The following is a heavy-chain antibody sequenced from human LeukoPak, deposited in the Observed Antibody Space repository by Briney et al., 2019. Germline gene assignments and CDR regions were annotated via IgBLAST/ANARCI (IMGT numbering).Heavy chain of an antibody. CDR2: ISYSGIT. Sequence: PSETLSLTCTVSGGSISSSSFYWGWLRQPPGKGLECIGSISYSGITYYNPSLKSRLTISVDTSKKQLSLRLSSVTAADTAVYYCVRVRRYYYDSSVKGAFDIWGQGTMVTVS. CDR1: GGSISSSSFY. D-gene: IGHD3-22*01. CDR3: VRVRRYYYDSSVKGAFDI. J-gene: IGHJ3*02. V-gene: IGHV4-39*07.